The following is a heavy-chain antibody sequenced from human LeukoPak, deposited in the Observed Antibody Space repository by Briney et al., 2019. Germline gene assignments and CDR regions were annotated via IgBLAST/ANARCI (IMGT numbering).Heavy chain of an antibody. J-gene: IGHJ5*02. CDR2: IYYSGST. Sequence: SETLSLTCTVSGGSISSGDYYWSWIRQPPGKGLEWIGYIYYSGSTYYNPSLKSRVTISVDTFKNQFSLKLSSVTAADTAVYYCARDSASPGLYDFWSGYYSSSAFDPWGQGTLVTVSS. V-gene: IGHV4-30-4*01. CDR3: ARDSASPGLYDFWSGYYSSSAFDP. D-gene: IGHD3-3*01. CDR1: GGSISSGDYY.